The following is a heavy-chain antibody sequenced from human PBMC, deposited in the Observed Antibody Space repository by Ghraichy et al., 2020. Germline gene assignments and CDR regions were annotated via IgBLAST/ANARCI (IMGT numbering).Heavy chain of an antibody. CDR2: IYTSGST. J-gene: IGHJ6*02. Sequence: SETLSLTCTVSGGSISSYYWSWIRQPAGKGLEWIGRIYTSGSTNYNPSLKSRVTMSVDTSKNQFSLKLSSVTAADMAVYYCAAAARLKGGWWNYYYGMDVWGQGTTVTVSS. CDR1: GGSISSYY. V-gene: IGHV4-4*07. D-gene: IGHD6-6*01. CDR3: AAAARLKGGWWNYYYGMDV.